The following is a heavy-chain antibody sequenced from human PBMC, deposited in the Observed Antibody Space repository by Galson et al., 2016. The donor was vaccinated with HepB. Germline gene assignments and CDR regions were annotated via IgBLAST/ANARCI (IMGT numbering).Heavy chain of an antibody. D-gene: IGHD6-13*01. CDR2: IHSRGTS. CDR1: GDSISNVGHH. CDR3: VRLGPAAAVANRRGSVY. V-gene: IGHV4-39*01. J-gene: IGHJ4*02. Sequence: ETLSLTCTVSGDSISNVGHHWGWFRQSPEMGLEYIGSIHSRGTSYYNPSLTSRVTVSADMSRNQFFLSLTSVTAADTAIYYCVRLGPAAAVANRRGSVYWSQGTRVTVSS.